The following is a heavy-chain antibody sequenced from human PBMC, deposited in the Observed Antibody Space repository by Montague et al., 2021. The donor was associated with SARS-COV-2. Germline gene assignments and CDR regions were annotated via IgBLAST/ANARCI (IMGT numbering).Heavy chain of an antibody. Sequence: SETLSLTCAVYGGSFSGYYWSWIRQPPGKGLEWIGEINHSGSTNYNQPPKSRVTITVDTSKNQFSLMLSSVTAADTAVYYCARRGNGSSWYGFRSWFDPWGQGTLVTVSS. CDR3: ARRGNGSSWYGFRSWFDP. CDR2: INHSGST. D-gene: IGHD6-13*01. V-gene: IGHV4-34*01. CDR1: GGSFSGYY. J-gene: IGHJ5*02.